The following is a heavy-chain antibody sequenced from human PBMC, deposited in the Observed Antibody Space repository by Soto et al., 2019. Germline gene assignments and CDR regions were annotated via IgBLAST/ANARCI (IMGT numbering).Heavy chain of an antibody. Sequence: GETLKLSSKGSGYSFTSYWISWVLQMPGKGLEWMGRIDPSDSYTNYSPSFQGHVTISADKSISTAYLQWSSLKASDTAMYYCARHGGWDYYYGMDVWGQGTTVTVSS. CDR1: GYSFTSYW. CDR3: ARHGGWDYYYGMDV. J-gene: IGHJ6*02. D-gene: IGHD2-8*01. CDR2: IDPSDSYT. V-gene: IGHV5-10-1*01.